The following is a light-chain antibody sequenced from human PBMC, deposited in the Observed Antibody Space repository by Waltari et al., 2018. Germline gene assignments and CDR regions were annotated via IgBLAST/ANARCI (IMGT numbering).Light chain of an antibody. Sequence: QSVLTQPPSASGTPGQRVTISCSGSSSNVGSNSVSWYQHLPGTAPKLLIYRDNQRPSAVPDRFSGSKSGTSASLVISGLRSDDETDYFCAAWDDSLGAVLFGGGTKLTVL. CDR2: RDN. CDR1: SSNVGSNS. V-gene: IGLV1-47*01. J-gene: IGLJ2*01. CDR3: AAWDDSLGAVL.